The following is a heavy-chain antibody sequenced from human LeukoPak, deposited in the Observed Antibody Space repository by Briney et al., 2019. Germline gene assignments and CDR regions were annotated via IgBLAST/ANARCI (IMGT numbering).Heavy chain of an antibody. CDR2: IYYSGTT. Sequence: SETLSLTCTVSGASINTYYWSWIRQPLEKGLEWIGYIYYSGTTSYNPSLKTRVTISIDTSKNQFSLKLSSVTAADTAVYYCARVLRPMASQYYFDYWGQGTLVTVSS. J-gene: IGHJ4*02. CDR3: ARVLRPMASQYYFDY. CDR1: GASINTYY. V-gene: IGHV4-59*01. D-gene: IGHD3-10*01.